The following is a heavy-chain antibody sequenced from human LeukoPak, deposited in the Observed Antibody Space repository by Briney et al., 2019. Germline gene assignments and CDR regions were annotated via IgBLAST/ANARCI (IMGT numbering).Heavy chain of an antibody. D-gene: IGHD3/OR15-3a*01. V-gene: IGHV3-48*03. Sequence: GGSLRLSCAASGFTFSSYEMNWVRQAPGKGPEWVSYISRSGSTMYYADSVKGRFTISRDNAKNSLYLQMNSLRAEDTAVYYCAREWTLTYWGQGTLVTVSS. CDR3: AREWTLTY. CDR1: GFTFSSYE. CDR2: ISRSGSTM. J-gene: IGHJ4*02.